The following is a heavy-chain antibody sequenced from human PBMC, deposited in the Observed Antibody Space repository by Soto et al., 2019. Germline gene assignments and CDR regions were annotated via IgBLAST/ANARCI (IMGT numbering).Heavy chain of an antibody. Sequence: GGSLRLSCAASGFTFSGYSMNWVRQAPGKGLEWVSSISSSSSYIYYADSVKGRFTISRDNAKNSLYLQMNSLRAEDTAVYYCARDWATTDYYYGMDVWGQGTTVTVSS. CDR3: ARDWATTDYYYGMDV. D-gene: IGHD1-26*01. J-gene: IGHJ6*02. CDR1: GFTFSGYS. CDR2: ISSSSSYI. V-gene: IGHV3-21*01.